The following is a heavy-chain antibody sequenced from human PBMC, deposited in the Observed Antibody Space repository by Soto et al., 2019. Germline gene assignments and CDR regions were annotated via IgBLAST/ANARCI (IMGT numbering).Heavy chain of an antibody. CDR2: IKRDGSEK. V-gene: IGHV3-7*01. CDR3: VKGIGNYCALDY. D-gene: IGHD1-26*01. CDR1: GRSISSYY. Sequence: ETLSLTCTVSGRSISSYYWCWVRQAPGKGLEWVANIKRDGSEKYYVDSVKGRFTISRDNAKKSLYLQMNSLRAEDTAVYYCVKGIGNYCALDYWGQGTLVTVSS. J-gene: IGHJ4*02.